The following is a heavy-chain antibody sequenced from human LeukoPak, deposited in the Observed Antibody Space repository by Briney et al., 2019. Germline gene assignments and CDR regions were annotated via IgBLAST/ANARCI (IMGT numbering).Heavy chain of an antibody. D-gene: IGHD2-2*01. V-gene: IGHV3-21*01. CDR1: GFTFSSYS. CDR3: ARLARGHCSSTSCYFPFDY. Sequence: AGGSLRLSCAASGFTFSSYSMNWVRQAPGKGLEWVSSISSSSSYIYYADSVKGRFTISRDNAKNLLYLQMNSLRAEDTAVYYCARLARGHCSSTSCYFPFDYWGQGTLVTVSS. J-gene: IGHJ4*02. CDR2: ISSSSSYI.